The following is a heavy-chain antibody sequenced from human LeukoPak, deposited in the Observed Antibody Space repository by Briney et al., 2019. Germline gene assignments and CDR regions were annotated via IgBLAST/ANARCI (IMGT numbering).Heavy chain of an antibody. CDR1: GGSFSGYY. CDR3: AGEPGFNYGQAFRLRMDG. Sequence: SETLSLTCAVYGGSFSGYYWSWIRQPPGKGLEWIGEINHSGSTNYNPSLKSRVTISVDTSKNQFSLKLSSVTAADPAVYYGAGEPGFNYGQAFRLRMDGWGQGTTGT. CDR2: INHSGST. D-gene: IGHD5-18*01. V-gene: IGHV4-34*01. J-gene: IGHJ6*01.